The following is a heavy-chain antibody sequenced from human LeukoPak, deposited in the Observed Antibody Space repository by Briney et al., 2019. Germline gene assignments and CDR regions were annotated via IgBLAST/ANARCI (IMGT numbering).Heavy chain of an antibody. D-gene: IGHD2-8*01. CDR3: ARGYCTNGVCYLVFDY. CDR1: GYTFTSYG. J-gene: IGHJ4*02. V-gene: IGHV1-18*01. CDR2: ISAYNGNT. Sequence: GASVKVSCKASGYTFTSYGISWVRQAPGQGLEWMGWISAYNGNTNYAQKLQGRVTMTTDTSTSTAYMELSSLRSEDTAVYYCARGYCTNGVCYLVFDYWGQGTLVTVSS.